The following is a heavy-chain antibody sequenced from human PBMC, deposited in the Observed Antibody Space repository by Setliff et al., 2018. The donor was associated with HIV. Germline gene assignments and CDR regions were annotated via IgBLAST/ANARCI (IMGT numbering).Heavy chain of an antibody. CDR1: GYSISSGYY. J-gene: IGHJ4*02. D-gene: IGHD3-22*01. CDR3: AMSYTDTSGYLN. Sequence: SETLSLTCAVSGYSISSGYYWGWIRQPPGKGLEWVASIHHSGGTYHNPSLQNRVTISVDTSQNQFSLKTEDTAVYYCAMSYTDTSGYLNWGQGTLVTVSS. CDR2: IHHSGGT. V-gene: IGHV4-38-2*01.